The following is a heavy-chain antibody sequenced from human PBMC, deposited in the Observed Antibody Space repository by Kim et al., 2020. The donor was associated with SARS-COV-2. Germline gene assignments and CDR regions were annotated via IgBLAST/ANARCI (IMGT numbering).Heavy chain of an antibody. CDR1: GGSFSDYY. J-gene: IGHJ4*02. Sequence: SETLSLTCAVYGGSFSDYYWTWIRQPPGKGLEWIGEINHSGYTSYNPSLKSRVTISVDTSKNQFPLKLSSVTAVETAVYYCARGVSTFSMIVVVITAQTYYFDSWGQGTLVTVSS. V-gene: IGHV4-34*01. D-gene: IGHD3-22*01. CDR3: ARGVSTFSMIVVVITAQTYYFDS. CDR2: INHSGYT.